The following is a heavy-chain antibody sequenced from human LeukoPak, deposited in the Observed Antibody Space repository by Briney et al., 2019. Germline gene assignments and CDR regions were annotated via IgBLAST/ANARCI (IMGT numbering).Heavy chain of an antibody. CDR3: AKDLRMTRNSDGAFDI. V-gene: IGHV3-30*02. CDR2: IRYDGSNK. J-gene: IGHJ3*02. D-gene: IGHD5-24*01. CDR1: GFTFSSYG. Sequence: GGSLRLSCAASGFTFSSYGMHWVRQAPGKGLEWVAFIRYDGSNKYYADSVKGRFTISRDNSKNTLYLQMNSLRAEDTAVYYCAKDLRMTRNSDGAFDIWGQGTMVTVSS.